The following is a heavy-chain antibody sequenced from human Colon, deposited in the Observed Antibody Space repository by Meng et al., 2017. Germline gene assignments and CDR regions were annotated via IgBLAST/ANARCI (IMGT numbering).Heavy chain of an antibody. V-gene: IGHV3-7*01. CDR3: RGYRY. CDR1: RFIFDDYG. Sequence: VQKVESGGGVVRPGGSLRLSCAASRFIFDDYGMHWVRQAPGKGLEWVGNIKQDGTEKNYVESVKGRFTISRDNAKNSLYLQINSLRAEDTAVYYCRGYRYWGQGTLVTVSS. CDR2: IKQDGTEK. D-gene: IGHD3-16*02. J-gene: IGHJ4*02.